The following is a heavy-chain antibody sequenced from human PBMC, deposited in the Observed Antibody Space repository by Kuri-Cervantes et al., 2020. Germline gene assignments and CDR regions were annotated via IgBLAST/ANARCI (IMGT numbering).Heavy chain of an antibody. CDR3: ARNRRPPACSSASCYYYWFDS. CDR2: IIPIFGTA. V-gene: IGHV1-69*06. CDR1: GGTFSSYA. J-gene: IGHJ5*01. D-gene: IGHD2-2*01. Sequence: SVKVSCKASGGTFSSYAISWVRQAPGQGLEWMGGIIPIFGTANYAQKFQGRVTTTEDTSTDTAYMELSSLASEDTAVYHCARNRRPPACSSASCYYYWFDSWGQGTLVTVSS.